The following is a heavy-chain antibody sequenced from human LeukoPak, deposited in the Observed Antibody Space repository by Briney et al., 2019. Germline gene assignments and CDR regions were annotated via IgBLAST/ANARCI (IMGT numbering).Heavy chain of an antibody. CDR3: AREVSYGGPDTYYYYYYGMDV. D-gene: IGHD4-23*01. CDR1: GFTFSSNW. J-gene: IGHJ6*02. Sequence: GGSLRLSCATSGFTFSSNWMSWVRHVPGRGLDWVANIKPDGSAGYYAASVKGRFTVSRDNAKNSLYLQMNSLRAEDTAVYYCAREVSYGGPDTYYYYYYGMDVWGQGTTVTVSS. CDR2: IKPDGSAG. V-gene: IGHV3-7*03.